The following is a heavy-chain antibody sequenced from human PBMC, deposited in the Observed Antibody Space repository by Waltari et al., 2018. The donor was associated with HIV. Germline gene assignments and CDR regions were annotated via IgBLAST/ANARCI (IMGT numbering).Heavy chain of an antibody. J-gene: IGHJ6*02. CDR3: ARGLGGDYVGYFYYGMDV. CDR2: INHSGDS. Sequence: QVQLQQWGTGLLKPSETLSLTCAVYGASFSGYYWTWIRQPPGKGLEWVGEINHSGDSNPNPSLMSRVSISVDTSKKQFSLKLSSVTAADTAVYYCARGLGGDYVGYFYYGMDVWGQGTTVTVSS. D-gene: IGHD4-17*01. V-gene: IGHV4-34*01. CDR1: GASFSGYY.